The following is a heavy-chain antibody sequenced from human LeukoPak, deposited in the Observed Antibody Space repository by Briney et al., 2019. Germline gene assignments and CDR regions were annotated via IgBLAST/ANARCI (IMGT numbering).Heavy chain of an antibody. CDR3: ARNRMHYDMDV. CDR1: GGSISSVYYP. CDR2: IYYSGST. V-gene: IGHV4-30-4*08. Sequence: PSQTLSLTCTVSGGSISSVYYPWSWVRQPPGKGLEWVGYIYYSGSTYYNPSLKSRVTISLDTSKNQFSLKLSSVTAADTAVYYCARNRMHYDMDVWGKGTTVTVSS. D-gene: IGHD2-8*01. J-gene: IGHJ6*03.